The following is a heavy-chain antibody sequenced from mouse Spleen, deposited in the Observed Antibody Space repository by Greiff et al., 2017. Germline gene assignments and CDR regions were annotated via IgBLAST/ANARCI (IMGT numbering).Heavy chain of an antibody. V-gene: IGHV5-6*01. CDR2: ISSGGSYT. CDR1: GFTFSSYG. Sequence: EVQVVESGGDLVKPGGSLKLSCAASGFTFSSYGMSWVRQTPDKRLEWVATISSGGSYTYYPDSVKGRFTISRDNAKNTLYLQMSSLKSEDTAMYYCARHGYRYDEDAMDYWGQGTSGTVSS. D-gene: IGHD2-14*01. CDR3: ARHGYRYDEDAMDY. J-gene: IGHJ4*01.